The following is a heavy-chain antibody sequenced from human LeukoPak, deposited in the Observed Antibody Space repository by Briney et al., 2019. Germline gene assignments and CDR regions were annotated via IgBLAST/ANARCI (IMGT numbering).Heavy chain of an antibody. V-gene: IGHV3-33*01. D-gene: IGHD6-19*01. CDR3: ARISLESSGWYSLDY. J-gene: IGHJ4*02. CDR1: GFTFSSYA. Sequence: GGSLRLSCAASGFTFSSYAMHWVRQAPGKGLEWVAVIWYDGSNKYYADSVKGRVTISRDNSKNTLYLQMNSLRAEDTAVYYCARISLESSGWYSLDYWGQGTLVTVSS. CDR2: IWYDGSNK.